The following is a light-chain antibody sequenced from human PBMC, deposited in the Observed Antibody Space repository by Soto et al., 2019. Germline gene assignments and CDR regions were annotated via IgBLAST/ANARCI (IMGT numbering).Light chain of an antibody. CDR2: KAS. Sequence: DIQMGQSPITRSAPVGDRVTITCRASQSISVWLAWYQQKAGKAPNLLIYKASRLASGVPSRFSGSGSETEFTLTISGLQPGDSATYYCQQYNSYSPTFGQGTKVDIK. CDR3: QQYNSYSPT. CDR1: QSISVW. J-gene: IGKJ1*01. V-gene: IGKV1-5*03.